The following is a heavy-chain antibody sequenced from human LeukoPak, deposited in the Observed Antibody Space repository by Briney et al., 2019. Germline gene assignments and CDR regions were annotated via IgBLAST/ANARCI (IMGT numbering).Heavy chain of an antibody. CDR2: ISSSSSYI. J-gene: IGHJ1*01. D-gene: IGHD3-22*01. CDR1: GFTLSSYS. CDR3: ARARGYYDSSGYREYFQL. Sequence: GGSLRLSCAASGFTLSSYSMTWVSQAPGKGREWVSSISSSSSYIYYADSVKGRFTICRDNAKNSLYLQMNRLRAEDTAGYYCARARGYYDSSGYREYFQLWGQGTLVTVSS. V-gene: IGHV3-21*01.